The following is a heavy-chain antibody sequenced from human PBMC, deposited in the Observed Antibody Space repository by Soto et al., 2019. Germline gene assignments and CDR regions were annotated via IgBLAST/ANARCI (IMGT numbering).Heavy chain of an antibody. J-gene: IGHJ4*02. CDR3: ARGEYSYGHHFDY. CDR1: GGSISSSSYY. Sequence: PSETLSLTCTVSGGSISSSSYYWGWIRQPPGKGLEWIGSIYYSGSTYYNPSLKSRVTISVDTSKNQFSLKLSSVTAADTAVYYCARGEYSYGHHFDYWGRGTLVTVSS. V-gene: IGHV4-39*01. D-gene: IGHD5-18*01. CDR2: IYYSGST.